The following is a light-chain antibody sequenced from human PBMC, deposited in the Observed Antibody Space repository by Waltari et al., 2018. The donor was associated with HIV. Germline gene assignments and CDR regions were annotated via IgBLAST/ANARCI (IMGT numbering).Light chain of an antibody. Sequence: QSALTQPRSVSGSPGQSVTISCTGSSGDVGGYNYVSWYQQHPGKAPKLIIYDVSTRPSGVPARFSGSKSGNTASLTIFGLQAEDKADYYCCSYAGSVTFVVFGGGTKVTVV. V-gene: IGLV2-11*01. CDR1: SGDVGGYNY. CDR2: DVS. J-gene: IGLJ2*01. CDR3: CSYAGSVTFVV.